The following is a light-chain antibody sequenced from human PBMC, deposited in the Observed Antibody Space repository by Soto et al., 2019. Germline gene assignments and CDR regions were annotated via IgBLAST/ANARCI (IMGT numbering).Light chain of an antibody. V-gene: IGKV1-39*01. CDR2: AAS. CDR1: QSISSY. CDR3: QQSNSEPLT. Sequence: DIQMTQSPSTLSASVGDRVTITCRASQSISSYLNWYQQKPGKAPKLLIYAASSLQSGVPSRFSGSGGGTDFTLSISSVQPDDFATYFCQQSNSEPLTFGQGTRLEIK. J-gene: IGKJ5*01.